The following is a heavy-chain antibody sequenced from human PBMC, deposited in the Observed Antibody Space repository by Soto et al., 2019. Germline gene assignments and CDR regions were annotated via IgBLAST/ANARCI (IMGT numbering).Heavy chain of an antibody. J-gene: IGHJ4*02. D-gene: IGHD4-17*01. V-gene: IGHV3-23*01. CDR2: ISGSGGST. CDR1: GFTFSSYA. Sequence: EVQLLESGGGLVQPGGSLRLSCAASGFTFSSYAMSWVRQAPGKGLEWVSAISGSGGSTYYADSVKGRFTISRDNSKNTLYLQMNSLSAEDTAVYYCAKHPSTTVTTNGFYFDYWGQGTLVTVSS. CDR3: AKHPSTTVTTNGFYFDY.